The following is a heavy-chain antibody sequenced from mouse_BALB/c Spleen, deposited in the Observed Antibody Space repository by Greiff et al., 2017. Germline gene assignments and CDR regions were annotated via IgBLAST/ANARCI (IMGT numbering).Heavy chain of an antibody. CDR2: IDPANGNT. V-gene: IGHV14-3*02. J-gene: IGHJ3*01. CDR1: GFNIKDTY. Sequence: EVQGVESGAELVKPGASVKLSCTASGFNIKDTYMHWVKQRPEQGLEWIGRIDPANGNTKYDPKFQGKATITADTSSNTAYLQLSSLTSEDTAVYYCARGSAYWGQGTLVTVSA. CDR3: ARGSAY.